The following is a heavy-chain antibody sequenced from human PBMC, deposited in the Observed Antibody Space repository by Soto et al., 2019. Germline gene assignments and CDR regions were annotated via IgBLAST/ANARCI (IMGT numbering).Heavy chain of an antibody. V-gene: IGHV4-4*07. CDR2: IYTSGST. CDR3: ARDLRTMVRGVRGYYYYYGMDV. Sequence: QVQLQEPGPGLVKPSETLSLTCTVSGGSISSYYWSWIRQPAGKGLEWIGRIYTSGSTNYNPSLKSRVTMSVDTSKNQFSLKLSSVTAADTAVYYCARDLRTMVRGVRGYYYYYGMDVWGQGTTVTVSS. D-gene: IGHD3-10*01. CDR1: GGSISSYY. J-gene: IGHJ6*02.